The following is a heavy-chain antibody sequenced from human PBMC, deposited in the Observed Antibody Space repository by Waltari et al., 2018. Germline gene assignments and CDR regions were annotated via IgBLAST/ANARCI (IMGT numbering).Heavy chain of an antibody. CDR2: IHPSGST. CDR1: GGSFSGYF. J-gene: IGHJ5*02. D-gene: IGHD2-21*02. V-gene: IGHV4-34*01. Sequence: QVQLQQWGAGLLKPSATLSLTCAVYGGSFSGYFWNWIRQPPGKGLEWIGEIHPSGSTTYNPSLESRVTMSVDTSKNQFSLKLRSVTAADTAVYYCARGTDHAKCHHWGQGTLVTVDS. CDR3: ARGTDHAKCHH.